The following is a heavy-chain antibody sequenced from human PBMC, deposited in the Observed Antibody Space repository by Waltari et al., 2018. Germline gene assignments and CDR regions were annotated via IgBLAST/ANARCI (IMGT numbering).Heavy chain of an antibody. Sequence: EVQLVESGGGLVQPGGSLRLSCAASGFIFSDHYMDWVRQAPGKGLGWVGRYKNKRQGYTVEYAASVKGRFTISRDDSQNSLYLQMFSLKAEDTAVYYCARWDTGACRNWGQGTLVTVSS. V-gene: IGHV3-72*01. J-gene: IGHJ4*02. CDR1: GFIFSDHY. CDR3: ARWDTGACRN. D-gene: IGHD1-1*01. CDR2: YKNKRQGYTV.